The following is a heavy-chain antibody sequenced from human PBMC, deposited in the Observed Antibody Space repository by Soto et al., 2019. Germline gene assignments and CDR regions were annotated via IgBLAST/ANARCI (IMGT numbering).Heavy chain of an antibody. Sequence: QVQLVESGGGVVQPGRSLRLSCAASGVTFSSYGMHWVRQAPGKGLEWVAVISYDGSNKYYAESVKGRFTISRDNSKNTLYLQMNSLRAEDTAVYYCAKDPSFWGQGTLVTVAS. CDR2: ISYDGSNK. V-gene: IGHV3-30*18. CDR3: AKDPSF. CDR1: GVTFSSYG. J-gene: IGHJ4*02.